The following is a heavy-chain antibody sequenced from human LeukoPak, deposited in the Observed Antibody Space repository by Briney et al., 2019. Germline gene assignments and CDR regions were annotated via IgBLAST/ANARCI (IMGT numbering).Heavy chain of an antibody. Sequence: GASVKVSCKASGYTFTSYYMHWVRQAPGQGLEWMGIINPSGGSTSYAQKFQGRVTMTRDTSASTVYMELSSLRSEDTAVYYCARSDYGDWVAYWGQGTLVTVSS. V-gene: IGHV1-46*01. J-gene: IGHJ4*02. D-gene: IGHD4-17*01. CDR2: INPSGGST. CDR1: GYTFTSYY. CDR3: ARSDYGDWVAY.